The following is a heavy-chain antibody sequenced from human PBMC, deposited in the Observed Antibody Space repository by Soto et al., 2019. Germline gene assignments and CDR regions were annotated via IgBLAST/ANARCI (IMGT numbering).Heavy chain of an antibody. CDR1: GYTFTSYG. CDR3: ARDLARTCRGDCYGNWFDP. D-gene: IGHD2-21*02. J-gene: IGHJ5*02. CDR2: ISAYNGNT. V-gene: IGHV1-18*01. Sequence: ASVKVSCKASGYTFTSYGISWVRQAPGQGLEWMGWISAYNGNTNYAQKLQGRVTMTTDTSTSTAYMELRSLRSDDTAVYYCARDLARTCRGDCYGNWFDPWGQGTLVTVPS.